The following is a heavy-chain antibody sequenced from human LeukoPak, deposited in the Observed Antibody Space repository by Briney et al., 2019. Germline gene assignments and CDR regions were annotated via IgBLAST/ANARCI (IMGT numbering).Heavy chain of an antibody. CDR2: IYHSGST. CDR3: ARGTERASWFDP. CDR1: GGSISSGGYS. D-gene: IGHD1-1*01. Sequence: SQTLSLTCAVSGGSISSGGYSWSWIRQPPGKGLEWIGYIYHSGSTYYSPSLKSRVTISVDRSKNQFSLKLSSVTAADTAVYYRARGTERASWFDPWGQGTLVTVSS. J-gene: IGHJ5*02. V-gene: IGHV4-30-2*01.